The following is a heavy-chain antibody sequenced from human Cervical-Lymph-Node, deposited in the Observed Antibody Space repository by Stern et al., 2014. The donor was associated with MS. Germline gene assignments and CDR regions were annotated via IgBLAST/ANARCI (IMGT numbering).Heavy chain of an antibody. CDR1: GFSLSTSGLG. J-gene: IGHJ4*02. CDR2: IYWDDQK. Sequence: QVTLKESGPALVKPTQTLTLTCTFSGFSLSTSGLGVGWIRQPPGEALEMIAYIYWDDQKRYSPSLKSRLTITKDTSKNQVVLTLTNVDPVDTATYYCAHRTAGPFDYWGQGTLVTVSS. CDR3: AHRTAGPFDY. V-gene: IGHV2-5*02.